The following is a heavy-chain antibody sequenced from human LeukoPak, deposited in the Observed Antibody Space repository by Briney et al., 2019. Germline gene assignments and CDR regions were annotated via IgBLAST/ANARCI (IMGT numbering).Heavy chain of an antibody. CDR2: ISYDGSNK. Sequence: PGRSLRLSCAASGFTFSGYDMHWVRQAPGKGLEWVAVISYDGSNKYYVDSVKGRFTISRDNSKNTLYLQMNSLRAEDTAVYYCAREADYDILTGYDYYYHGMDVWGQGTMVIVSS. CDR1: GFTFSGYD. CDR3: AREADYDILTGYDYYYHGMDV. V-gene: IGHV3-30*03. D-gene: IGHD3-9*01. J-gene: IGHJ6*02.